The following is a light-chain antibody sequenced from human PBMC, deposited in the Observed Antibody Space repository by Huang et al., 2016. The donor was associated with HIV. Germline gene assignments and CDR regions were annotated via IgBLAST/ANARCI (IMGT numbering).Light chain of an antibody. CDR1: QSVLYISNNNNY. CDR2: WAS. Sequence: DIVMTQSPDSLAVSLGERATINCKSSQSVLYISNNNNYLAWYQQKPGQPPKLVIYWASTRESGVPDRFSGSGSGTDFTLTISSLQAEDVAVYYCQQYYSSPLTFGGGTKVEIK. V-gene: IGKV4-1*01. CDR3: QQYYSSPLT. J-gene: IGKJ4*01.